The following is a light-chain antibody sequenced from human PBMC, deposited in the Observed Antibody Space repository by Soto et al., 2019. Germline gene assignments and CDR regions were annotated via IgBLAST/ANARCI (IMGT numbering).Light chain of an antibody. CDR2: KGT. CDR1: SSDVGAYNS. Sequence: QSVLAQPASVSGSPGQSITISCTGTSSDVGAYNSVSWYQQHPHKAPQVIIYKGTQRPSGVSNRFSGSTSGNAASLTISGLQADDEADYFCCSSAPESTYVFGSGTTGHRP. V-gene: IGLV2-23*01. J-gene: IGLJ1*01. CDR3: CSSAPESTYV.